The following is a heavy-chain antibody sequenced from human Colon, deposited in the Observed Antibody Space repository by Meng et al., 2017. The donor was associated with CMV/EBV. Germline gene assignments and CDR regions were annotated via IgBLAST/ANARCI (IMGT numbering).Heavy chain of an antibody. V-gene: IGHV4-4*02. CDR3: ARAKIVVVVAATLSSFDP. D-gene: IGHD2-15*01. Sequence: SISSSNWWSWVRQPPEKGLEWIGEIYHSGSTNCNPYLKGRVTISVDKSKNQFSLKLSSVTAADTAVYYCARAKIVVVVAATLSSFDPWGQGTLVTVSS. J-gene: IGHJ5*02. CDR1: SISSSNW. CDR2: IYHSGST.